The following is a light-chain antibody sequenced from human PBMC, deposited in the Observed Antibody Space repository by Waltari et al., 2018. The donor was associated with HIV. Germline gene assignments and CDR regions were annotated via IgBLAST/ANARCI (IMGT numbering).Light chain of an antibody. CDR3: GSWDDRLNAGV. J-gene: IGLJ2*01. Sequence: QSVLTQPPSVSAAPGQRVTISCSGSSPNIGTNGVSWYQQVQGTAPKLLIYGKNSRLPGISDRFSASQDGTSANLGISGLHTGDDADYYCGSWDDRLNAGVFGGGTRLTVL. CDR1: SPNIGTNG. V-gene: IGLV1-51*01. CDR2: GKN.